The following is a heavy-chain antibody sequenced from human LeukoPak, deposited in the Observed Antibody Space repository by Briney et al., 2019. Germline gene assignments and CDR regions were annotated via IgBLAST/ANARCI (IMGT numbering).Heavy chain of an antibody. Sequence: GASVKVSCKASGGTFISYAISWVRQATGQGLEWMGWMNPNSGNTGYAQKFQGRVTMTRNTSISTAYMELSSLRSEDTAVYYCARDYGDYSSWFDPWGQGTLVTVSS. CDR3: ARDYGDYSSWFDP. D-gene: IGHD4-17*01. CDR1: GGTFISYA. V-gene: IGHV1-8*02. CDR2: MNPNSGNT. J-gene: IGHJ5*02.